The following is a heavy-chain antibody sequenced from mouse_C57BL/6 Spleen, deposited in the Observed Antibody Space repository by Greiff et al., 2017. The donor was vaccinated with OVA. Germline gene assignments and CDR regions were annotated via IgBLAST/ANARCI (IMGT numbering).Heavy chain of an antibody. V-gene: IGHV1-15*01. CDR2: IDPETGGT. Sequence: VQLQESGAELVRPGASVTLSCKASGYTFTDYEMHWVKQTPVHGLEWIGAIDPETGGTAYNQKFKGKAILTADKSSSTAYMELRSLTSEDSAVYYCTGYGYDGVMDYWGQGTSVTVSS. CDR1: GYTFTDYE. D-gene: IGHD2-2*01. J-gene: IGHJ4*01. CDR3: TGYGYDGVMDY.